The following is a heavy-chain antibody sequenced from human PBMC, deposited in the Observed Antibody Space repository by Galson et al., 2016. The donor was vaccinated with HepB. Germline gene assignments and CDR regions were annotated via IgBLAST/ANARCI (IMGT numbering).Heavy chain of an antibody. CDR2: ISLSGGT. V-gene: IGHV4-4*02. J-gene: IGHJ4*02. CDR3: ARGCPGGGDCPGGLDY. D-gene: IGHD2-21*02. Sequence: SETLSLTCAVSGGPISSSKWWSWVRQPPGKGPEWIGGISLSGGTSYIPSLKSRVTISIDKSKNQFSLKLSSVTAADTAVFYCARGCPGGGDCPGGLDYWGQGILVTVSS. CDR1: GGPISSSKW.